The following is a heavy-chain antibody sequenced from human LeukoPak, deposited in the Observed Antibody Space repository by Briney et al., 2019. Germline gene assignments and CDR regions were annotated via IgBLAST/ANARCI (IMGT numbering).Heavy chain of an antibody. V-gene: IGHV3-11*04. Sequence: GGSLRLSCAASGFAFNDYYMTWIRQAPGKGLEWLSYINTSGDTIYYADSVKGRFTISRDNAKKSLYLQMNSLRAEDTAVYYCAELGITMIGGVWGKGTTVTISS. CDR2: INTSGDTI. CDR1: GFAFNDYY. D-gene: IGHD3-10*02. CDR3: AELGITMIGGV. J-gene: IGHJ6*04.